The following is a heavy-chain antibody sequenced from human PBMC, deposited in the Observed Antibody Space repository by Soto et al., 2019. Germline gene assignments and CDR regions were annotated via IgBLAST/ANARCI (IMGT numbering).Heavy chain of an antibody. CDR1: GYSFTSYW. V-gene: IGHV5-51*01. J-gene: IGHJ3*02. Sequence: GESLKISCKGVGYSFTSYWIGWVRQMPGKGLEWMGIIYPGDSDTTYSPSFQGQVTISADRSISTAYLQWSSLKASDTAMYYCAIATSGTHDAFDIWGQGTLVTVSS. D-gene: IGHD1-1*01. CDR2: IYPGDSDT. CDR3: AIATSGTHDAFDI.